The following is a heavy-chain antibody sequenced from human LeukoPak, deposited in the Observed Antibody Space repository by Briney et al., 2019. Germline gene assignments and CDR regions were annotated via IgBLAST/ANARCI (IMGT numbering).Heavy chain of an antibody. CDR1: GGPISSSSYY. CDR3: ARVNRYCSSTSCYLYYFDY. J-gene: IGHJ4*02. V-gene: IGHV4-39*07. Sequence: SETLSLTCTVSGGPISSSSYYWGWIRQPPGKGLEWIGSIYYSGSTYYNPSLKSRVTISVDTSKNQFSLKLSSVTAADTAVYYCARVNRYCSSTSCYLYYFDYWGQGTLDTVSS. D-gene: IGHD2-2*01. CDR2: IYYSGST.